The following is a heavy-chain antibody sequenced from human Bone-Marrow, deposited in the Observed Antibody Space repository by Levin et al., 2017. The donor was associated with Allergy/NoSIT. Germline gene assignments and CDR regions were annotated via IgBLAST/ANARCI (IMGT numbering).Heavy chain of an antibody. CDR3: AREDLGKLDS. CDR2: ISATGQNT. CDR1: GFTFTSYP. J-gene: IGHJ4*02. V-gene: IGHV3-23*01. Sequence: LSLTCTASGFTFTSYPMSWVRQSPGKGLVWVAAISATGQNTFYADSLKGRVTISRDYSKNTLFLEIRRLRAEDTAGYYCAREDLGKLDSWGQGTLVTVSS. D-gene: IGHD1-14*01.